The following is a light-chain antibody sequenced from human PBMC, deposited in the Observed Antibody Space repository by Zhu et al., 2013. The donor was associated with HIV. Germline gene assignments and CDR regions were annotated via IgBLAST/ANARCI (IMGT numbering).Light chain of an antibody. CDR3: AAWDDSLNGVV. CDR1: SSNIEAGYD. CDR2: GTS. J-gene: IGLJ2*01. Sequence: QSALAQPPSVSGAPGQTITISCTGSSSNIEAGYDVHWYQRLPGAAPTLLTHGTSNRPSGVPDRFSGSKSGTSASLAISGLQSEDEADYYCAAWDDSLNGVVFGGGTKLTV. V-gene: IGLV1-40*01.